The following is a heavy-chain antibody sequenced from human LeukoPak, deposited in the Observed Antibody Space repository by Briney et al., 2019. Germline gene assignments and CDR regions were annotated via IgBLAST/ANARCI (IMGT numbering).Heavy chain of an antibody. V-gene: IGHV4-39*01. CDR1: TFSRYW. D-gene: IGHD3-22*01. Sequence: TFSRYWMTWVRQAPGKGLEWIGSIYYSGSTYYNPSLKSRVTISVDTSKNQFSLKLSSVAAADTAVYYCARVYSSGYYRPWGQGTLVTVSS. J-gene: IGHJ5*02. CDR2: IYYSGST. CDR3: ARVYSSGYYRP.